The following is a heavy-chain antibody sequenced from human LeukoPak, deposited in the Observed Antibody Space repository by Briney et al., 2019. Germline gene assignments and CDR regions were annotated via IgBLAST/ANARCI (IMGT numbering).Heavy chain of an antibody. CDR2: THHSGAT. CDR1: GVSITSNY. Sequence: NPSETLSLTCSVSGVSITSNYWSWIRQPPGKGLEWLGYTHHSGATSYNPSLRSRSTMSLDTSNNQFSLKLSSVTAADTAVYYCARSSGHSYGDFDYWARETWSPSPQ. D-gene: IGHD5-18*01. V-gene: IGHV4-59*01. J-gene: IGHJ4*02. CDR3: ARSSGHSYGDFDY.